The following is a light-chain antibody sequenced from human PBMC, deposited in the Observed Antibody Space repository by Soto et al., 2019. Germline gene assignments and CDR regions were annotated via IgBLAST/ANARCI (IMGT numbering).Light chain of an antibody. J-gene: IGKJ4*01. Sequence: EIVMTQSPATVSVSPGERATLSCRASQSVSSILACYQQKPGQAPRLLIYGASTRATGIPARFSGSGSGTEFTLTISSLQSEDFAVYYCQQYNNWPPLTFGGGTKVDIK. CDR3: QQYNNWPPLT. CDR2: GAS. V-gene: IGKV3-15*01. CDR1: QSVSSI.